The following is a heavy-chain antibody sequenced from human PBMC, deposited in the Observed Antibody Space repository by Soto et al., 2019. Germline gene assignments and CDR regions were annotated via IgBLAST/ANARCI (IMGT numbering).Heavy chain of an antibody. J-gene: IGHJ6*02. CDR2: FDPEDGET. Sequence: GASVKVSCKVSGYTLTELSMHWVRQAPGKGLEWMGGFDPEDGETIYAQKFQGRVTMTEDTSTDTAYMELSSLRSEDTAVYYCATQQNYDFWSGYYTIYYGMDVWGQGTTVTVSS. CDR1: GYTLTELS. V-gene: IGHV1-24*01. D-gene: IGHD3-3*01. CDR3: ATQQNYDFWSGYYTIYYGMDV.